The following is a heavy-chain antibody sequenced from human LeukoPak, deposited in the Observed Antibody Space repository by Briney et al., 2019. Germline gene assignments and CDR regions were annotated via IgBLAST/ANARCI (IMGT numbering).Heavy chain of an antibody. J-gene: IGHJ4*02. Sequence: SETLSLTCSVSGGSISSYYWNWIRQPAGTGLEWIGRIYRSGSTNYSPSLKSRISMSIDTSKSQFSLKLSSVTAADTAVYYCARSDDDGDYYFDSWGQGTLVTVSS. D-gene: IGHD4-17*01. CDR3: ARSDDDGDYYFDS. V-gene: IGHV4-4*07. CDR2: IYRSGST. CDR1: GGSISSYY.